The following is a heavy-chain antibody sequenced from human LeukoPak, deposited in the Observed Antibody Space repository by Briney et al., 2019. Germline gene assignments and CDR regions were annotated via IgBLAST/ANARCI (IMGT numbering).Heavy chain of an antibody. D-gene: IGHD3-22*01. Sequence: GGSLRLSCAASGFTFSSYSMNWVRQAPGKGLEWVSSIISSSSCIYYADSVKGRFTISRDNAKNSLYLQMNSLRAEDTAVYSCARDSLYDSSDYWGQGTLVTVSS. V-gene: IGHV3-21*01. J-gene: IGHJ4*02. CDR2: IISSSSCI. CDR3: ARDSLYDSSDY. CDR1: GFTFSSYS.